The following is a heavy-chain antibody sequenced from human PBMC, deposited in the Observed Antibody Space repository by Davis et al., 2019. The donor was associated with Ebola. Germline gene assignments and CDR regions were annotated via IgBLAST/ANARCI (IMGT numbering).Heavy chain of an antibody. CDR2: ISSDSDYI. Sequence: GGSLRLSCAASGFTFSTYSMSWVRQAPGKGLEWVSSISSDSDYIYYADSAKGRFTISRDNAKNSLYLQMNSLRAEDTAVYYCARGGWLRFELGPGYYFDYWGQGTLVTVSS. J-gene: IGHJ4*02. CDR3: ARGGWLRFELGPGYYFDY. CDR1: GFTFSTYS. V-gene: IGHV3-21*01. D-gene: IGHD5-12*01.